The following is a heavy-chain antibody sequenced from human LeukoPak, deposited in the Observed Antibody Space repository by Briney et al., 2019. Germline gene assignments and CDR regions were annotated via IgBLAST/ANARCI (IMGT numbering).Heavy chain of an antibody. D-gene: IGHD5-18*01. CDR2: IYYSGST. CDR1: GGSISSYY. V-gene: IGHV4-59*08. CDR3: ARLHTAMLYFFY. Sequence: SETLSLTCTVSGGSISSYYWSWIRQPPGKGLEWIGYIYYSGSTNYNPSLKSRVTISVDTSRNQFSLKLSSVTAADTALYCCARLHTAMLYFFYWGEGTLVTASP. J-gene: IGHJ4*02.